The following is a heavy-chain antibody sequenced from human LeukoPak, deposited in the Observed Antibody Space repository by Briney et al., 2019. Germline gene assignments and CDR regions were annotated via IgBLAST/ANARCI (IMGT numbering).Heavy chain of an antibody. Sequence: PRGSRSLSCAASGFTVSTNCMTWVRQAPGKGLEWVSTIYSGGTTYYADSVMGRFTISRHNSRNTLYLQMNSLRAEDTAVYYCARVDTVMAYYFDLWGQGTLVTVSS. J-gene: IGHJ4*02. CDR3: ARVDTVMAYYFDL. CDR2: IYSGGTT. V-gene: IGHV3-53*04. CDR1: GFTVSTNC. D-gene: IGHD5-18*01.